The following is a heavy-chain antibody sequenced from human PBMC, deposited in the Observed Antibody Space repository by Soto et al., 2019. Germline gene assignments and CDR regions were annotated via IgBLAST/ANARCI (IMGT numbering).Heavy chain of an antibody. CDR2: ISFDGSNG. CDR1: GFTFSNYA. Sequence: QVQLVESGGGVVQAGRSLRLSCAASGFTFSNYAMHWVRQAPGKGLEWVAVISFDGSNGYYANSVKGRFTISRDNSKNTLYLQMDSLRAEDTAVYYCAHSGHSTYYFDNWGQGTLVTVSS. V-gene: IGHV3-30-3*01. J-gene: IGHJ4*02. CDR3: AHSGHSTYYFDN. D-gene: IGHD3-3*01.